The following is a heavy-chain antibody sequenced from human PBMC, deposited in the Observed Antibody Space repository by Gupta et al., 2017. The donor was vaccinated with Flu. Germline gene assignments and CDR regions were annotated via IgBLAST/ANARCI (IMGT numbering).Heavy chain of an antibody. V-gene: IGHV1-3*04. CDR1: TFTNYA. D-gene: IGHD7-27*01. CDR2: INTAYGTT. J-gene: IGHJ4*01. CDR3: AREFNWAFDY. Sequence: TFTNYAMHWVRQAPGQELEWPGWINTAYGTTKAAQKLQGRVTIARDTSASTAYLELRRLRSEDTAVYDGAREFNWAFDYGGHGAMVAVSS.